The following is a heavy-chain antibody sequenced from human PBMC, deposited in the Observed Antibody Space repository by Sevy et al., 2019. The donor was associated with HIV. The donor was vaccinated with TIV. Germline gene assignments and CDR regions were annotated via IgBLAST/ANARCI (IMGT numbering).Heavy chain of an antibody. CDR3: ARVPGRGSWNYGMDV. J-gene: IGHJ6*02. D-gene: IGHD6-13*01. CDR2: IYYSGST. Sequence: SETLSLTYTVSGGSVSSGSYYWSWIRQPPGKGLEWIGYIYYSGSTNYNPSLESRVTISVDTSKNQFSLKLSSVTAADTAVYYCARVPGRGSWNYGMDVWGQGTTVTVSS. V-gene: IGHV4-61*01. CDR1: GGSVSSGSYY.